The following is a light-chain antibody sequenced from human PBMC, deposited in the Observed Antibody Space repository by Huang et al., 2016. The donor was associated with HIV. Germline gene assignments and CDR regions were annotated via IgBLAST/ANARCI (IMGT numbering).Light chain of an antibody. CDR2: SAS. J-gene: IGKJ5*01. CDR1: QNINTY. Sequence: DILLTQSPSSLSASVGDRVTIPCRANQNINTYLTWYQQKPGKAPNLLIHSASTLQTGVPSRFSGSGSGTDFTLTVNSLQPEESATYYCQQGYSALITFGQGTRL. CDR3: QQGYSALIT. V-gene: IGKV1-39*01.